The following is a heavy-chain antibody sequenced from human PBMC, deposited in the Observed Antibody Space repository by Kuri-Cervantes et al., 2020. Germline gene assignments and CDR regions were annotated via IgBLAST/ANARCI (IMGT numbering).Heavy chain of an antibody. D-gene: IGHD2-21*02. Sequence: GESLKISCAASGFTFSDYYMSWIRQAPGKEPEWVSYISSSGSTIYYADSVKGRFTISRDNAKNSLYLQMNSLRAEDTAVYYCARETYCGGDCYSGDFAYWGQGTLVNVSS. CDR1: GFTFSDYY. J-gene: IGHJ4*02. V-gene: IGHV3-11*01. CDR2: ISSSGSTI. CDR3: ARETYCGGDCYSGDFAY.